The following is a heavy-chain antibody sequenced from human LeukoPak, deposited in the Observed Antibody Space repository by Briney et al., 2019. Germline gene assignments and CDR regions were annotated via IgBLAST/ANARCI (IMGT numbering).Heavy chain of an antibody. CDR1: GGSFIGNY. Sequence: SETLSLTCTVYGGSFIGNYWTWIRQPPGKGLEWIGEINHSGNTNYNPSLKSRVTISVDTTKNQISLKLTSVTAADTAVYYCARKAVGETSNYFDYWGQGTLVTISS. J-gene: IGHJ4*02. CDR2: INHSGNT. V-gene: IGHV4-34*01. CDR3: ARKAVGETSNYFDY. D-gene: IGHD1-26*01.